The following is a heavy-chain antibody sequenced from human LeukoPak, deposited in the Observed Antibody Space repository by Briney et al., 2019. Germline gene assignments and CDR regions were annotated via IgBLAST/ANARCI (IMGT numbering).Heavy chain of an antibody. V-gene: IGHV3-48*03. J-gene: IGHJ4*02. CDR1: AFAFSNYD. CDR2: ISRDSSTL. Sequence: GGSLRLSCSDSAFAFSNYDMNWVRQAPGKGPEWISYISRDSSTLYYADPVLGRFTISRDNAKNSLYLQMNSLRAEDTAVYYCATTVAAAGHFFAYWGQGTLVTVSS. D-gene: IGHD6-25*01. CDR3: ATTVAAAGHFFAY.